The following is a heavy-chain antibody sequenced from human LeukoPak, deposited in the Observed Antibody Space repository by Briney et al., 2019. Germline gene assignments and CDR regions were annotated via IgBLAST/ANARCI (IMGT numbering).Heavy chain of an antibody. J-gene: IGHJ6*03. Sequence: SETLSLSCTVSGGSISSYYWSWIRQPPGKGLEWIGYIYYSGSTNYNPSLKSRVTISVDTSKNQFSLKLSSVTAADTAVYYCARVSGPVYYYMDVWGKGTTVTISS. CDR1: GGSISSYY. D-gene: IGHD1-14*01. CDR2: IYYSGST. CDR3: ARVSGPVYYYMDV. V-gene: IGHV4-59*01.